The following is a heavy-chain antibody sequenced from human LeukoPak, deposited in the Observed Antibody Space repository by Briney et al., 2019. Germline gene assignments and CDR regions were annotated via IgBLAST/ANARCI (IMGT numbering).Heavy chain of an antibody. J-gene: IGHJ5*02. CDR1: GGSISSSSYY. CDR3: ARDPSGYYGYNWFDP. V-gene: IGHV3-11*04. Sequence: LSLTCTVSGGSISSSSYYWGWIRQPPGKGLEWVSYISSSGSTIYYADSVKGRFTISRDNAKNSLYLQMNSLRAEDTAVYYCARDPSGYYGYNWFDPWGQGTLVTVSS. CDR2: ISSSGSTI. D-gene: IGHD3-22*01.